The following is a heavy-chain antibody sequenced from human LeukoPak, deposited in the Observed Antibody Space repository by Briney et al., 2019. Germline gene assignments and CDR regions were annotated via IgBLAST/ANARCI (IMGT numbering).Heavy chain of an antibody. CDR1: GGTFSSYA. CDR2: IIPIFGTA. CDR3: ARTPPYQLPSDDAFDT. D-gene: IGHD2-2*01. V-gene: IGHV1-69*01. J-gene: IGHJ3*02. Sequence: ASVKVSCKASGGTFSSYAISWVRQAPGQGLEWMGGIIPIFGTANYAQKFQGRVTITADESTSTAYMELSSLRSEDTAVYYCARTPPYQLPSDDAFDTWGQGTMVTVSS.